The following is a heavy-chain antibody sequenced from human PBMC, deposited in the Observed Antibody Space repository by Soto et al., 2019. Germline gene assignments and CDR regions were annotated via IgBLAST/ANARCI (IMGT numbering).Heavy chain of an antibody. J-gene: IGHJ2*01. V-gene: IGHV3-15*01. CDR2: IKSKPDGGTT. Sequence: EVQLVESGGGLVKPGGSLRVSCAGSGFTFSNAWMSWVRQAPGKGLEWVGRIKSKPDGGTTDYPAPVEGRFSISRDDSKNTVYLQMNSLKTEDTAVYCCATGWYFDFWGRGTLVTVSS. CDR1: GFTFSNAW. CDR3: ATGWYFDF.